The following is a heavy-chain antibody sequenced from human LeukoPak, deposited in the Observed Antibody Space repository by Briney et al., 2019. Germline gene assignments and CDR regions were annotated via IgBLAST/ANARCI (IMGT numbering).Heavy chain of an antibody. V-gene: IGHV3-23*01. CDR3: ARDWNDEHAFDI. Sequence: GGSLRLSCAASGFTFSSYAMSWVRQAPGKGLEWVSAISGSGGSTYYADSVKGRFTISRDNSKNTLYLQMNSLRAEDTAVYYCARDWNDEHAFDIWGQGTMVTVSS. CDR1: GFTFSSYA. CDR2: ISGSGGST. J-gene: IGHJ3*02. D-gene: IGHD1-1*01.